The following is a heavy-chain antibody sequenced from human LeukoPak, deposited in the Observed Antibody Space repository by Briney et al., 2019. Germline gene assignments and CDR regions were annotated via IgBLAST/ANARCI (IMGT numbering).Heavy chain of an antibody. CDR1: GFTVSTNY. CDR2: IYSGGST. D-gene: IGHD3-10*01. V-gene: IGHV3-66*01. CDR3: ARDRDAGGMDV. Sequence: PGGSLRLSCAASGFTVSTNYKTWVRQAPGKGLEWVSVIYSGGSTYYADSVKGRFTISRDNSKNTLYLQMNSLRAEDTAVYYCARDRDAGGMDVWGQGTTVTVSS. J-gene: IGHJ6*02.